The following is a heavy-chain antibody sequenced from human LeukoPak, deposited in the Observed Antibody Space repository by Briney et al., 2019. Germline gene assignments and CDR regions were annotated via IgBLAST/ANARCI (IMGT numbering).Heavy chain of an antibody. CDR3: ARGRAYCGGDCYPHRFDP. J-gene: IGHJ5*02. Sequence: GRSLRLSCAASGFILSDYNMHWVRQAPGKGLEWVAVISYDGSNKYYADSVKGRFTISRDNSKNTLYLQMNSLRAEDTAVYYCARGRAYCGGDCYPHRFDPWGQGTLVTVSS. CDR2: ISYDGSNK. V-gene: IGHV3-30*04. CDR1: GFILSDYN. D-gene: IGHD2-21*02.